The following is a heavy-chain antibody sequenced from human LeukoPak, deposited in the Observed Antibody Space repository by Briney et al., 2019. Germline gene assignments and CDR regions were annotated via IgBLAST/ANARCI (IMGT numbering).Heavy chain of an antibody. V-gene: IGHV5-51*01. CDR3: ARQNSVLYDSSGYYRY. D-gene: IGHD3-22*01. J-gene: IGHJ4*02. Sequence: GESLKISCKGSGYSFTSYWIGWVRQMPGKGLEWMGIIYPGDSDTRYSPSFQGQVTISADKSISTAYLQRSSLKASDTAMYYCARQNSVLYDSSGYYRYWGQGTLVTVSS. CDR1: GYSFTSYW. CDR2: IYPGDSDT.